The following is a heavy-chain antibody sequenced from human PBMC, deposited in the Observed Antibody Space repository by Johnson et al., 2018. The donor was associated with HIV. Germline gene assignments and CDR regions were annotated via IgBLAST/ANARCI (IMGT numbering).Heavy chain of an antibody. CDR1: GFTFSDHY. J-gene: IGHJ3*02. D-gene: IGHD3-3*01. CDR2: IKNKANSYTT. Sequence: VQLLESGGGLVQPGGSLRLSCAASGFTFSDHYMDWVRQAPGKGLEWVGRIKNKANSYTTEYAASVKGRFTISRDDSKNSLYLQMSSLKTEDTAVYYCVRDWSGYSGFDIWGQGTMGTVSS. V-gene: IGHV3-72*01. CDR3: VRDWSGYSGFDI.